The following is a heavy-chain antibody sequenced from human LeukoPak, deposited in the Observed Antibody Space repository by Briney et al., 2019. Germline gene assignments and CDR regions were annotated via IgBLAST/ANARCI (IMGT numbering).Heavy chain of an antibody. CDR3: AKRLTGWQQLVAGGWFDP. D-gene: IGHD6-13*01. V-gene: IGHV3-23*01. Sequence: GGSLRLSCAASGFTFDSYAMSWVRQAPGKGVEWVSAISGSGGSTYYADSVKGRFTISRDNSKNTLYLQMNSLRAEDTAVYYCAKRLTGWQQLVAGGWFDPWGQGTLVTVSS. CDR1: GFTFDSYA. CDR2: ISGSGGST. J-gene: IGHJ5*02.